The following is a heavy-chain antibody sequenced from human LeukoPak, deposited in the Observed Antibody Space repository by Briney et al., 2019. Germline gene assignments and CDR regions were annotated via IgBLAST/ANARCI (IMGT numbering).Heavy chain of an antibody. V-gene: IGHV6-1*01. CDR1: GDSVSSNSAA. CDR2: TYYRSKWYN. CDR3: ARDRFSGYSSSWPDFYYYYMDV. D-gene: IGHD6-13*01. J-gene: IGHJ6*03. Sequence: SQTLSLTCALSGDSVSSNSAAWNWIRQSPSRGLEWVGRTYYRSKWYNDYAVSVKSRITINPDTSKNQFSLQLNSVTPEDTAVYYCARDRFSGYSSSWPDFYYYYMDVWGKGTTVTVSS.